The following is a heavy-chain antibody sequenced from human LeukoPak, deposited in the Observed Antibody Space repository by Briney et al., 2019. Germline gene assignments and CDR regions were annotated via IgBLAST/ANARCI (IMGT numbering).Heavy chain of an antibody. CDR3: AKGDSESAYRDLDY. D-gene: IGHD1-14*01. J-gene: IGHJ4*02. Sequence: GGSLRLSCAASGFTFSSFWMTWVRQAPGKRPEYVANIKQDGTDKYYVGSVKGRFSISRDNAESSLYLQMNSLKVDDTAVYYCAKGDSESAYRDLDYWGQGTLVTV. CDR2: IKQDGTDK. V-gene: IGHV3-7*01. CDR1: GFTFSSFW.